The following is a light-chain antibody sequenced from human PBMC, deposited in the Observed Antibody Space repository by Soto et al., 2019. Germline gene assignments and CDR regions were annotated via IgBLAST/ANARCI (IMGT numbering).Light chain of an antibody. Sequence: EIVLTQSPATLSLSPGERATLSCRASQSVSPYLAWYQQKPGQAPRLLIYDASSRATGIPARFSGSGSKTDLTLSSRRLEPDDVEVYYCQQHSNWITFGQGTRLEIK. CDR3: QQHSNWIT. J-gene: IGKJ5*01. CDR1: QSVSPY. V-gene: IGKV3-11*01. CDR2: DAS.